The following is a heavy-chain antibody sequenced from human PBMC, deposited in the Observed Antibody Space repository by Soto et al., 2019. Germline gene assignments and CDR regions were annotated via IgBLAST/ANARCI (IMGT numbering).Heavy chain of an antibody. Sequence: QLQLQESGPGLVKPSETLSLTCTVSGGSISSSTFYWGWIRQPPGKGLEWIGSVYYDGTTYYNPSLRSRVTISVDTSKNLFSLKMSSVTAADTAAYYCAYFAWLPYWGQGTLVTVSS. V-gene: IGHV4-39*01. D-gene: IGHD3-9*01. CDR2: VYYDGTT. CDR3: AYFAWLPY. CDR1: GGSISSSTFY. J-gene: IGHJ4*02.